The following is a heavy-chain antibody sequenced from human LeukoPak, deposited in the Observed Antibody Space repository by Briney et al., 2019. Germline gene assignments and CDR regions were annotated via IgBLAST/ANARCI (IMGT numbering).Heavy chain of an antibody. V-gene: IGHV4-59*08. Sequence: SETLSLTCTVSAGSISSYYWSWIRQPPGKGLEWIGYIYYSGSTNYNPSLKSRVTISVDTSKNQFSLKLSSVTAADTAVYFCASPNGTVGAYSAFDIWGQGTMVTVSS. CDR3: ASPNGTVGAYSAFDI. CDR1: AGSISSYY. J-gene: IGHJ3*02. CDR2: IYYSGST. D-gene: IGHD1-26*01.